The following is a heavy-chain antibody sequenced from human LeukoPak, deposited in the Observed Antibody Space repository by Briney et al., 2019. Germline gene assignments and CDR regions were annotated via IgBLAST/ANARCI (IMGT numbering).Heavy chain of an antibody. CDR2: ISTNGDST. Sequence: GGSLRLSCAASGLTFSNYAMHWVRQAPGKGLEYVSAISTNGDSTHYADSVKGRFTISRDNSKNALYLQMSSLRTEDTAIYYCVKDFSGIFLFDYWGQGTLVTVSS. CDR1: GLTFSNYA. D-gene: IGHD1-26*01. CDR3: VKDFSGIFLFDY. V-gene: IGHV3-64D*06. J-gene: IGHJ4*02.